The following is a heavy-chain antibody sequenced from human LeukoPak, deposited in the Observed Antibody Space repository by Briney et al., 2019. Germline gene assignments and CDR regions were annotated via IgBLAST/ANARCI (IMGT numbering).Heavy chain of an antibody. J-gene: IGHJ6*03. Sequence: GGTLRLSCAASGFTFDDYGMSWVRQAPGKGPEWVSGINWNGGSTGYADSVKGRFTISRDNAKNSLYLQMNSLRAEDTALYYCAQGGSGWDYYYYYMDVWGKGTTVTVSS. CDR3: AQGGSGWDYYYYYMDV. CDR2: INWNGGST. CDR1: GFTFDDYG. D-gene: IGHD6-19*01. V-gene: IGHV3-20*04.